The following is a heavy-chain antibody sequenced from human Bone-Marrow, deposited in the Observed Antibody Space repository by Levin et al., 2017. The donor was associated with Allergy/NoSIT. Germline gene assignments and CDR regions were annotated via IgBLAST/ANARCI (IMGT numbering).Heavy chain of an antibody. Sequence: GSLRLSCAASGFTFSSYAMAWVRQAPGRGLEWVSTISDSGGSTFYADSVKGRLTISRDNSKNTLYLHMNSLRAEDTAIYYCAKDQGWTHGAGDYWGQGTLVTVSS. D-gene: IGHD3/OR15-3a*01. V-gene: IGHV3-23*01. J-gene: IGHJ4*02. CDR1: GFTFSSYA. CDR2: ISDSGGST. CDR3: AKDQGWTHGAGDY.